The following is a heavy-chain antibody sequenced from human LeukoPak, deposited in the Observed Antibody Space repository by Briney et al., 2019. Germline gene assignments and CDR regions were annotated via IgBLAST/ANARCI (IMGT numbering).Heavy chain of an antibody. J-gene: IGHJ4*02. CDR3: ARAKVGVGASRGSFDY. V-gene: IGHV4-34*01. D-gene: IGHD1-26*01. Sequence: SETLSLTCAVYGGSFSGYYWSWIRQSPGKGLEWIGEINHSGSTNYNPSLKSRVTISVDTSKNQFSLKLSSVTAADTAVYYCARAKVGVGASRGSFDYWGQGTLVTVSS. CDR1: GGSFSGYY. CDR2: INHSGST.